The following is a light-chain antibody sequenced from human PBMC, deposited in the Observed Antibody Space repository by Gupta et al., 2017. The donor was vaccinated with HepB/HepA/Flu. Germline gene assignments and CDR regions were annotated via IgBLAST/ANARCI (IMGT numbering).Light chain of an antibody. CDR2: GAS. Sequence: EIVMTQSPATLSVSPGERVTLSCRASQSVSSNLAWYQQKPGQAPRLLIYGASTRATGIPARFSGSGSGSGAGTEFTLTISSLQSEDFAVYYCQQDNNWPLTFGGGTKVEIK. V-gene: IGKV3-15*01. CDR1: QSVSSN. CDR3: QQDNNWPLT. J-gene: IGKJ4*01.